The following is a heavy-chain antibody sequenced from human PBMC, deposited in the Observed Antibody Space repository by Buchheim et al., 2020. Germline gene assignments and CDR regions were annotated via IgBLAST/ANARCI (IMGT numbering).Heavy chain of an antibody. Sequence: QVQLQQWGAGLLKPSETLSLTCAVYGGSFSGYYWSWIRQPPGKGLEWIGEINHSGSTNYNPSLKSRVTISVDTSKNQFSLKLSSVTAADTAVYYCARGMRRGYSGYDYYYGMDVWGQGTT. CDR2: INHSGST. J-gene: IGHJ6*02. V-gene: IGHV4-34*01. CDR1: GGSFSGYY. CDR3: ARGMRRGYSGYDYYYGMDV. D-gene: IGHD5-12*01.